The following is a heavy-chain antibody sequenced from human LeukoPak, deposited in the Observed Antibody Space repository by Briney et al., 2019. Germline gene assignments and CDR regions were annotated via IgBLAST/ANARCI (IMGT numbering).Heavy chain of an antibody. CDR2: IYTSGST. J-gene: IGHJ6*02. D-gene: IGHD1-14*01. Sequence: TXTVSGGSFSNYYWSWIRQPAGKGLEWIGRIYTSGSTNYNPSVKSRVTMSVDTSNNQFSLKLTSVTAADTAVYYCARQPPQYYGMDVWGQGTTVTVSS. V-gene: IGHV4-4*07. CDR1: GGSFSNYY. CDR3: ARQPPQYYGMDV.